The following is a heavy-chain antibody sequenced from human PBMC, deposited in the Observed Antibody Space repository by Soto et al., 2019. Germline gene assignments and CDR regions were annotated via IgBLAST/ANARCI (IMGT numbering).Heavy chain of an antibody. CDR3: ANDFWSEYR. Sequence: EVQLVESGGGLVQPGGSLRLSCVASGFTFITYEMNWVRQAPGRGLEWISYISGSSSMIYYTDSVKGRFTISRDNAKNSLYFQMNSLRAEDTAVYYCANDFWSEYRWGQGTLVTVSS. CDR1: GFTFITYE. V-gene: IGHV3-48*03. CDR2: ISGSSSMI. J-gene: IGHJ4*02. D-gene: IGHD3-3*01.